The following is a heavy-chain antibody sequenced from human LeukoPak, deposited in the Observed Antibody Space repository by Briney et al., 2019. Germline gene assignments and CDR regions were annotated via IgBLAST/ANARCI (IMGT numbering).Heavy chain of an antibody. CDR3: GRENQAPGKTLEY. Sequence: SGRSRTLSWALAGFTSSSYWMHWVRQVAGEGLGWVACINDVGTYTVYADSVKGRFTISRDNANNTLYLQMNSLRGEDTAVYYCGRENQAPGKTLEYWGQGTLVTVSS. V-gene: IGHV3-74*01. CDR1: GFTSSSYW. J-gene: IGHJ4*02. CDR2: INDVGTYT.